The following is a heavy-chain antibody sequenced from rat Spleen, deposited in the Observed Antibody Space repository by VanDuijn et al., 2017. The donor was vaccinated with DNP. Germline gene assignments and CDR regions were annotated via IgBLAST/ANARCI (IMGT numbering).Heavy chain of an antibody. V-gene: IGHV2-1*01. D-gene: IGHD1-3*01. CDR2: IWTGGKT. CDR1: GFSLTSYG. Sequence: QVQLKESGPGLVQPSQTLSLTCTVSGFSLTSYGVSWVRQPSGKGLEWMGIIWTGGKTDYNSALKSRLSISRDTSRSQVFLKMNSLQTEDTAIYFCTRRTVAAGYFDYWGQGVMVTVSS. J-gene: IGHJ2*01. CDR3: TRRTVAAGYFDY.